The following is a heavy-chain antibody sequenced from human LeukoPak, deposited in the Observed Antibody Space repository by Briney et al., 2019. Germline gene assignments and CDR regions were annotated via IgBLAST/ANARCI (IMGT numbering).Heavy chain of an antibody. J-gene: IGHJ4*02. Sequence: SETLSLTCTVSGASISSGDHSWSWIPQPQGKGLEWIGYIYNSGNTYYNPSLKSRLTISLDTSKSQFSLKMRSVTAADTAVYYCARVALTGYSSSWYFDYWGQGTLVTVSS. V-gene: IGHV4-30-4*01. CDR1: GASISSGDHS. CDR3: ARVALTGYSSSWYFDY. CDR2: IYNSGNT. D-gene: IGHD6-13*01.